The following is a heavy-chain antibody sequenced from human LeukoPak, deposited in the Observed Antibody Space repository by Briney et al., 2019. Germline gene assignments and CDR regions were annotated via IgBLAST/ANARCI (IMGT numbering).Heavy chain of an antibody. CDR3: ATFEHYYDSSGQGYYFDY. CDR1: GGSFSGYY. D-gene: IGHD3-22*01. J-gene: IGHJ4*02. CDR2: INHSGST. Sequence: PSETLSLTCAVYGGSFSGYYWSWIRQPPGKGLEWIGEINHSGSTNYNPSLKSRVTISVDTSKNQFSLKLSSVTAADTAVYYCATFEHYYDSSGQGYYFDYWGQGTLVTVSS. V-gene: IGHV4-34*01.